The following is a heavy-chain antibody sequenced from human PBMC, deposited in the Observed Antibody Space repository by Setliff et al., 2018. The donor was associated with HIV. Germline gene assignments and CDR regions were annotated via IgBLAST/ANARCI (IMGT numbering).Heavy chain of an antibody. J-gene: IGHJ4*02. CDR3: AAVPWGHSSLIIDH. CDR1: GFTFSSYW. Sequence: GGSLRLSCAASGFTFSSYWMHWVRQAPGKGLVWVSRLNTDGSSTKYADSVKGRFTISRDNAKNTLYLQMHSLRVEDTAVYYCAAVPWGHSSLIIDHWGQGTPVTVSS. D-gene: IGHD3-16*01. V-gene: IGHV3-74*03. CDR2: LNTDGSST.